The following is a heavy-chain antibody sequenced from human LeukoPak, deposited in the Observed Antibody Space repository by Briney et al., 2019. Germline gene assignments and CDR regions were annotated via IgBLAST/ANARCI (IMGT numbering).Heavy chain of an antibody. D-gene: IGHD3-10*01. V-gene: IGHV3-30-3*01. Sequence: GGSLRLSCAASGFTFSSYAMHWVRQAPGKGLEWVAVISYDGSNKYYADSVKGRFTISRDNSKNTLYLQMSSLRAEDTAVYYCATLGIIDYWGQGTLVTVSS. CDR1: GFTFSSYA. CDR3: ATLGIIDY. J-gene: IGHJ4*02. CDR2: ISYDGSNK.